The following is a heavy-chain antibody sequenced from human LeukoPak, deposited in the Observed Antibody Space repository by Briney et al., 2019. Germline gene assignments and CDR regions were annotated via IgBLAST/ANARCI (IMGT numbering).Heavy chain of an antibody. CDR3: ARAGDYYGSGSYPDY. V-gene: IGHV1-2*02. D-gene: IGHD3-10*01. CDR2: INPNSGGT. CDR1: GYTFTGYY. Sequence: GASVTVSCMASGYTFTGYYMHWVRQAPGQGLEWMGWINPNSGGTNYAQKFQGRVTMTRDTSISTAYMELSRLRSDDTAVYYCARAGDYYGSGSYPDYWGQGTLVTVSS. J-gene: IGHJ4*02.